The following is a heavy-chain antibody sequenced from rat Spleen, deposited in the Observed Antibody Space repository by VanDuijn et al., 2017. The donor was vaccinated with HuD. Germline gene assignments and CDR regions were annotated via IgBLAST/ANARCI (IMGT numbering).Heavy chain of an antibody. CDR2: ISYSGST. V-gene: IGHV3-1*01. CDR1: GYSITSNY. Sequence: EVQLQESGPGLVKPSQSLSLTCSVTGYSITSNYWGWIRKFPGNKMEWMGYISYSGSTSYNPSLKSRISITRDTSKNQFFLQLNSVTTEDTATYYCARSVSPYYYVMDAWGQGASVTVSS. D-gene: IGHD3-8*01. CDR3: ARSVSPYYYVMDA. J-gene: IGHJ4*01.